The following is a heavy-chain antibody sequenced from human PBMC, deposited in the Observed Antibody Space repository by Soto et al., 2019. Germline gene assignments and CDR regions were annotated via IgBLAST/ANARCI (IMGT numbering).Heavy chain of an antibody. CDR3: ARHTMSRSYYYYGMDV. V-gene: IGHV1-18*01. D-gene: IGHD3-22*01. J-gene: IGHJ6*02. CDR1: GYTFSTYG. CDR2: VSGYNGNT. Sequence: ASVKVSCKASGYTFSTYGISWVRLAPGHGLEWMGWVSGYNGNTYYPQNFQGRVTMTPDTSTSTAYMELRSLRSDDTAVYYCARHTMSRSYYYYGMDVWGQGTTVTVSS.